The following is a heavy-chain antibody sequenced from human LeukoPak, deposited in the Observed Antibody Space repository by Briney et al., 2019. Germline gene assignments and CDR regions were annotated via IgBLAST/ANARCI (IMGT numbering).Heavy chain of an antibody. CDR1: GFTFSSYA. J-gene: IGHJ6*03. D-gene: IGHD1-26*01. CDR3: AKDQEGATRGNYMDV. V-gene: IGHV3-30*02. CDR2: IRYDGSNK. Sequence: PGGSLRLSCAASGFTFSSYAMHWVRQAPGKGLEWVAFIRYDGSNKYYADSVRGRFTISRENSKNTLYLQMNSLRAEDTAVYYCAKDQEGATRGNYMDVWGKGTTITISS.